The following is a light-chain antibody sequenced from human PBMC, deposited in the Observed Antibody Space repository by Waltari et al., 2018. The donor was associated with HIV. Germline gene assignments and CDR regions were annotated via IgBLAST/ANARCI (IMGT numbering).Light chain of an antibody. CDR1: NSHLAPDT. Sequence: SVLTPPPSASWPPRPRASISCSGRNSHLAPDTVHCYTHLPGTAPKLLIYAEHMGPSGVPDRSSGSRCGTSASRAIGGLHSEDEAHYFCASWDDSVTGSNWVFGGGTRLTVL. V-gene: IGLV1-44*01. CDR2: AEH. CDR3: ASWDDSVTGSNWV. J-gene: IGLJ3*02.